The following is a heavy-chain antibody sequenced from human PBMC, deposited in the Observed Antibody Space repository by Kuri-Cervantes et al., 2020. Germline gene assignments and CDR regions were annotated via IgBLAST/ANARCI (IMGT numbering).Heavy chain of an antibody. CDR1: GFTFSSYG. CDR2: IWYDGSNK. V-gene: IGHV3-33*01. Sequence: GGSLRLSCAASGFTFSSYGMHWVRQAPGKGLEWVAVIWYDGSNKYYADSVKGRFTISRDNAKNSLYLQMNSLRDEDTAVYYCARDFDDSSGYYETYFDYWGQGTLVTVSS. D-gene: IGHD3-22*01. CDR3: ARDFDDSSGYYETYFDY. J-gene: IGHJ4*02.